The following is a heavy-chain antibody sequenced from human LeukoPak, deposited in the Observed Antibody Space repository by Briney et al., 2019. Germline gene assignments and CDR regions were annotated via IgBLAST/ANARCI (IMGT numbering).Heavy chain of an antibody. CDR2: IKSKTDGGTT. CDR3: TEMGDSSGYYYQPPDY. J-gene: IGHJ4*02. CDR1: GFTFSDYY. Sequence: GGSLRLSCAASGFTFSDYYMSWIRQAPGKGLEWVGRIKSKTDGGTTDYAAPVKGRFTISRDDSKNTLYLQMNSLKTEDTAVYYCTEMGDSSGYYYQPPDYWGQGTLVTVSS. V-gene: IGHV3-15*01. D-gene: IGHD3-22*01.